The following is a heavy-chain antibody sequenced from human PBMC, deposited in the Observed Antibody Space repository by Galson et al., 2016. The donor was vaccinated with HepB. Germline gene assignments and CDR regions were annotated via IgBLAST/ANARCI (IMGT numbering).Heavy chain of an antibody. Sequence: SLRLSCAASGFTFSDYYMSWIRQAPGKGLEWVSYISSSSYTNYADSVKGRFTISRDNAKNSLYLQRNSLRAEDTAVYYCARGRFRIAFGSAYYFDYWGQGTLVTVSS. CDR3: ARGRFRIAFGSAYYFDY. CDR2: ISSSSYT. J-gene: IGHJ4*02. CDR1: GFTFSDYY. D-gene: IGHD3-16*01. V-gene: IGHV3-11*06.